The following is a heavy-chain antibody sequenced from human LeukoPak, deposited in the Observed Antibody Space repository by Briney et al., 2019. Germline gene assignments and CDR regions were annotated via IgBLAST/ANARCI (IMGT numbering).Heavy chain of an antibody. V-gene: IGHV3-23*01. CDR3: AKGAYDYIEMGYFDY. Sequence: GGSLRLSCAASGFSLTNFAMSWVRQAPGKGLEWVSLIIGSSGDTFYADSVKGRFTISRDNSKNRLYLQMNSLRAEDTALYYCAKGAYDYIEMGYFDYWGRGTLVTVSS. CDR2: IIGSSGDT. J-gene: IGHJ4*02. CDR1: GFSLTNFA. D-gene: IGHD5-12*01.